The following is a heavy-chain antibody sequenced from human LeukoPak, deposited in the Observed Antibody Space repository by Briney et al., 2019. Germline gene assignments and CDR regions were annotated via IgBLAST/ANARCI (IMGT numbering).Heavy chain of an antibody. V-gene: IGHV3-30*03. CDR3: ARDPGDGSGSYEYYFGY. Sequence: GRSLRLSCAASGFTFSSYGMHWVRQAPGKGLEWVAVISYDGSNKYYADSVKGRFTISRDNSKNTLYLQMNSLRAEDTAAYYCARDPGDGSGSYEYYFGYWGQGALVTVSS. CDR2: ISYDGSNK. CDR1: GFTFSSYG. J-gene: IGHJ4*02. D-gene: IGHD3-10*01.